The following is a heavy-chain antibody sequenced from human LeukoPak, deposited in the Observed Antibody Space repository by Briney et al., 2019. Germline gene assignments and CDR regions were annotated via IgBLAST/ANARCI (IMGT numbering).Heavy chain of an antibody. CDR1: GFTFSSYA. D-gene: IGHD3-22*01. J-gene: IGHJ6*02. V-gene: IGHV3-23*01. Sequence: AGGSLRLSCAASGFTFSSYAMSWVRQAPGKGLEGVSAISGRGGSTYYAASVKGRFTISSDNSKNTLYLQMNSLRAEDTAVYYCAKVADSSGYYWGAGMDVWGQGTTVTVSS. CDR2: ISGRGGST. CDR3: AKVADSSGYYWGAGMDV.